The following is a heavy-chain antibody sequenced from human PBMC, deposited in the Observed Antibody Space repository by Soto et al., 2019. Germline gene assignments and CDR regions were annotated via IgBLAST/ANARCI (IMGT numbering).Heavy chain of an antibody. CDR3: ARSIVGATTSDY. J-gene: IGHJ4*02. CDR1: GYTFTSYA. CDR2: INAGNGNT. V-gene: IGHV1-3*01. D-gene: IGHD1-26*01. Sequence: ASVKVCCKASGYTFTSYAMHWVRQAPGQRLEWMGWINAGNGNTKYSQKFQGRVTITRDTSASTAYMELSSLRSEDTAVYYCARSIVGATTSDYWGQGTLVTVSS.